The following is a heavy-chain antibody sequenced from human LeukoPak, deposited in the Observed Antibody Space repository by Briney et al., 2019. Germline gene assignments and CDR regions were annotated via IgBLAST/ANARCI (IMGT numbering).Heavy chain of an antibody. CDR1: GYTFTSYG. Sequence: ASVEVSCKASGYTFTSYGISWVRQAPGQGLEWMGWISAYNGNTNYAQKLQGRVTMTTDTSTSTAYMELRSLRSDDTAVYYCARTPTYYDILTGYYPGYYFDYWGQGTLVTVSS. V-gene: IGHV1-18*01. CDR3: ARTPTYYDILTGYYPGYYFDY. J-gene: IGHJ4*02. CDR2: ISAYNGNT. D-gene: IGHD3-9*01.